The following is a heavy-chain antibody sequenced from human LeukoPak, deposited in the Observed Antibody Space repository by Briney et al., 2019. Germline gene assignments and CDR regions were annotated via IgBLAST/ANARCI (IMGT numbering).Heavy chain of an antibody. CDR1: GGSVSSGGYY. V-gene: IGHV4-31*03. Sequence: PSETLSLTCTVSGGSVSSGGYYWTWIRQHPGKGLEWIGYIYYSGSTYYNPSLKSRVTISVDTSKNQFSLKLSSVTAADTAVYYCARGSYDSSGYDAFDIWGQGTRVTVSS. CDR2: IYYSGST. D-gene: IGHD3-22*01. CDR3: ARGSYDSSGYDAFDI. J-gene: IGHJ3*02.